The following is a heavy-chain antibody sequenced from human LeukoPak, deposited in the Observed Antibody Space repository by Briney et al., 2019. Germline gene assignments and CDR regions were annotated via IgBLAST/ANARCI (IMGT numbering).Heavy chain of an antibody. CDR2: IRGNGDT. CDR3: ARASWVSSTDAVR. Sequence: GGSLRLSCAASGLGFSGFAMSWVRQGPAGGLEWVSSIRGNGDTFYADSVKGRFTLSSDSSTNTVYFQLNNLRVEDTAIYYCARASWVSSTDAVRWGQGTLVTVSS. D-gene: IGHD3-16*01. J-gene: IGHJ4*02. CDR1: GLGFSGFA. V-gene: IGHV3-23*01.